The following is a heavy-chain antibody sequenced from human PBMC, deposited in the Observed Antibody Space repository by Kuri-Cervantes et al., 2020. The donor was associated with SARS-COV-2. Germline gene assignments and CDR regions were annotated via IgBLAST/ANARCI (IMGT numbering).Heavy chain of an antibody. CDR2: ISCNSGSI. Sequence: SLRLSCAASGFTFDDYAMHWVRQAPGKGLEWVSGISCNSGSIGYADSVKGRFTISRDNAKNSLYLQMNSLRAEDTALYYCAKDKDYYGSGRFDPWGQGTLVTVSS. D-gene: IGHD3-10*01. J-gene: IGHJ5*02. CDR3: AKDKDYYGSGRFDP. CDR1: GFTFDDYA. V-gene: IGHV3-9*01.